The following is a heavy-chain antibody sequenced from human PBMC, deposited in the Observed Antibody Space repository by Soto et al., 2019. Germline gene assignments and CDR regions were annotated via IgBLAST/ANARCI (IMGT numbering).Heavy chain of an antibody. CDR2: MYYSGST. CDR3: ACVLSGSVNSLDP. D-gene: IGHD6-25*01. V-gene: IGHV4-31*03. CDR1: GGSISSGGSY. Sequence: QVQLQESGPGLVKPSQTLPLICTVSGGSISSGGSYWSWIRQHPGKGLEWIGYMYYSGSTYCNPAHTSRVTVSLVTLKDRFDLKQNSVTAADTAVYYCACVLSGSVNSLDPSGQGSLVTVSS. J-gene: IGHJ5*02.